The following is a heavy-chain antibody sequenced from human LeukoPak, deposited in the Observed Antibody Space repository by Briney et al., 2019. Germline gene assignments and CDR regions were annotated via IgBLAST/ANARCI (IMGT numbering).Heavy chain of an antibody. V-gene: IGHV3-23*01. CDR1: GFTVSSNY. Sequence: GGSLRLSCAASGFTVSSNYMSWVRQAPGKGLEWVSTITISGGGTYYADSVKGRFSISRDNSQHTLYLQMNSLRVEDTAVYYCAKWLRVATTFFDYWGQGTLVTVSS. D-gene: IGHD5-24*01. CDR3: AKWLRVATTFFDY. CDR2: ITISGGGT. J-gene: IGHJ4*02.